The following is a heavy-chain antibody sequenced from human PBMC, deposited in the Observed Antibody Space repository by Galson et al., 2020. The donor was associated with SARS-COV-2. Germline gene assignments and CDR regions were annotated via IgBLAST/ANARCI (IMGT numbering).Heavy chain of an antibody. J-gene: IGHJ6*02. CDR2: IYYSGST. V-gene: IGHV4-39*01. Sequence: SETLSLTCTVSGGSISSSSYYWGWIRQPPGKGLEWIGRIYYSGSTYYNPSHKSRVTISVDTSKNQFSLKLSSVTAADTAVYYCARQGDILTGYAGDYYGMDVWGQGTTVTVSS. CDR3: ARQGDILTGYAGDYYGMDV. D-gene: IGHD3-9*01. CDR1: GGSISSSSYY.